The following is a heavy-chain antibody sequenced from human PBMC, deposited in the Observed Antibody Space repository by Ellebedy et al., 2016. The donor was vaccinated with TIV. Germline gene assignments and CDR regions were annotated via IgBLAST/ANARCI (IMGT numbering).Heavy chain of an antibody. J-gene: IGHJ5*02. CDR3: VGFGVFNL. V-gene: IGHV3-7*01. D-gene: IGHD3-3*01. Sequence: GESLKISCAAWGFSFSNFWMSWVRQAPGKGLEWVANLNQDGSEKYYADSVKGRFTISRENAKNALFLQMNGLRVDDSAVYYCVGFGVFNLWGQGAPVTVSS. CDR2: LNQDGSEK. CDR1: GFSFSNFW.